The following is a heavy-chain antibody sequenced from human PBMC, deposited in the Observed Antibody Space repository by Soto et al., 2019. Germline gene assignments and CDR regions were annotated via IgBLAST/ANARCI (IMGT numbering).Heavy chain of an antibody. J-gene: IGHJ4*02. Sequence: QVQLVQSGAEVKKPGSSVKVSCKTSGGTFSSYAISWVRQAPGQGLEWMGGIIPMFGTANYAQKFQGRVTITADESTRTAYMELSGLRSEDTALYSCARSRANYYDSRGYYYSAFAYWGKGTLVTVS. CDR3: ARSRANYYDSRGYYYSAFAY. CDR1: GGTFSSYA. CDR2: IIPMFGTA. V-gene: IGHV1-69*12. D-gene: IGHD3-22*01.